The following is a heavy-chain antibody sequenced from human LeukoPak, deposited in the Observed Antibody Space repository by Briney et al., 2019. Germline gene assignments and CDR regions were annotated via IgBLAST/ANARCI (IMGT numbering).Heavy chain of an antibody. CDR2: IKEDGSEK. V-gene: IGHV3-7*01. CDR3: ARVKAPGRVPAAATIDY. CDR1: GFTFSSYW. Sequence: QSGGSLRLSCAASGFTFSSYWMSWIRQAPGKGLEWVAAIKEDGSEKYYVDSVEGRFTISRDNAKNSLYLQMNSLRAEDTAVYYCARVKAPGRVPAAATIDYWGQGTLVTVSS. D-gene: IGHD2-2*01. J-gene: IGHJ4*02.